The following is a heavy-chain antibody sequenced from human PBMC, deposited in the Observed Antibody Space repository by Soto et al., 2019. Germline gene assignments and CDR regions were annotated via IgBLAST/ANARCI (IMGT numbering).Heavy chain of an antibody. CDR1: GFTFSSYS. J-gene: IGHJ3*02. V-gene: IGHV3-21*01. D-gene: IGHD3-22*01. CDR3: ARDLPLYYYDRKTDAFDI. Sequence: GGSLRLSCAASGFTFSSYSMNWVRQAPGKGLEWVSSISSSSSYIYYADSVKGRFTISRDNAKNSLYLQMNSLRAEDTAVYYCARDLPLYYYDRKTDAFDIWGQGTMVTVSS. CDR2: ISSSSSYI.